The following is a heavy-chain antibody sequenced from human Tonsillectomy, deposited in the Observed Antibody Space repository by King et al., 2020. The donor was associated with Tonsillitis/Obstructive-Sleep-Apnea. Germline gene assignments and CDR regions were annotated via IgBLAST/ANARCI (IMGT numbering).Heavy chain of an antibody. CDR3: AREGALMSAFDI. CDR1: GGTISYYY. Sequence: QLQESGPGLVKPSETLSLTCTVSGGTISYYYWSWIRQPPGKGLEYIGYIYYSGGNKYNPSLKSRITMSIDTSKNKFSLKLTSVTAADTAVYYCAREGALMSAFDIWGQGTMVTVSS. D-gene: IGHD1-26*01. V-gene: IGHV4-59*01. J-gene: IGHJ3*02. CDR2: IYYSGGN.